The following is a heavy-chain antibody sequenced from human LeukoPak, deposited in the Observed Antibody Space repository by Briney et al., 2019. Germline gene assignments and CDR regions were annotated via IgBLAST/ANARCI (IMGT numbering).Heavy chain of an antibody. J-gene: IGHJ5*02. V-gene: IGHV4-59*01. D-gene: IGHD3-16*01. CDR3: AREVHDYVWGSSGWFDP. CDR1: GGSISSYY. CDR2: IYYSGST. Sequence: SETPSLTCTVSGGSISSYYWSWIRQPPGKGLEWIGYIYYSGSTNYNPSLKSRVTISVDTSKNQFSLKLSSVTAADTAVYYCAREVHDYVWGSSGWFDPWGQGTLVTVSS.